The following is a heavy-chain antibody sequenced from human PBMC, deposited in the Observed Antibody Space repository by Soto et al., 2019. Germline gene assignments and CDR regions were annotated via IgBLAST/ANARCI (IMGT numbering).Heavy chain of an antibody. CDR3: AMSSGTDRSIRGWHFDY. CDR1: GFTFSSYA. J-gene: IGHJ4*01. Sequence: EVQLLESGGGLVQPGGSLRLSCAASGFTFSSYAISCVRQAPGKGLEWVSAISGSGGSTYYADSVKGRFTVSRDNSKNTLYLQMNSLKAADTAVYYWAMSSGTDRSIRGWHFDYSGHRNLVTDSS. V-gene: IGHV3-23*01. CDR2: ISGSGGST. D-gene: IGHD3-10*01.